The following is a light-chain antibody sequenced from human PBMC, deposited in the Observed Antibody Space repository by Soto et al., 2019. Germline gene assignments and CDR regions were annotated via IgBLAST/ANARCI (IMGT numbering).Light chain of an antibody. V-gene: IGKV3-15*01. Sequence: EIVMTQSPATLSVSPGERATLSCRASQSVSSKVAWFQQKPGQAPRLLIYDASTRATGIPVRFSGSGSGTEFTLTISSLQSEDFAVYYCQQYNSWPLTFGQGTKVEIK. CDR2: DAS. CDR3: QQYNSWPLT. CDR1: QSVSSK. J-gene: IGKJ1*01.